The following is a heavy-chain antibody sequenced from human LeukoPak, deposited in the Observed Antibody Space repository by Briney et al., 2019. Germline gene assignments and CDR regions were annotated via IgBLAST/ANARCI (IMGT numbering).Heavy chain of an antibody. CDR1: GGTFSSYA. CDR2: IIPIFGTA. Sequence: SVNVSCTASGGTFSSYAISWVRQDPGQGLDWMGGIIPIFGTANYAQKFQGRVTITADESTSTAYMKLSSLRSEDTAVYYCARDLGQAGGTRRFFFYYWGQGTLVTVSS. CDR3: ARDLGQAGGTRRFFFYY. J-gene: IGHJ4*02. D-gene: IGHD6-13*01. V-gene: IGHV1-69*13.